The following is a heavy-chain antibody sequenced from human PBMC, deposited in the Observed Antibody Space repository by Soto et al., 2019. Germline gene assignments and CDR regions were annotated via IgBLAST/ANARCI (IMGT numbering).Heavy chain of an antibody. CDR3: AREFCSGGSCYDY. Sequence: QVQLVQSGAEVKKPGSSVKVSCKASGGTFSTYTIFWVRQAPGQGLEWMGRIISILGIPNYAQKFQGRVTITADKSTSTAYMELSSLRSEDKAVYSCAREFCSGGSCYDYWGQGTMVNVSS. CDR1: GGTFSTYT. CDR2: IISILGIP. V-gene: IGHV1-69*08. D-gene: IGHD2-15*01. J-gene: IGHJ4*02.